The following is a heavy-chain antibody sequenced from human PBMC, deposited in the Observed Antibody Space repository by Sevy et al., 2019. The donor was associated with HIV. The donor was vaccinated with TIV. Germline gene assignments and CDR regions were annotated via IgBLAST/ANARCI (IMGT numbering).Heavy chain of an antibody. J-gene: IGHJ4*02. CDR2: ISGSGDST. CDR3: AKPRGSFYFDY. Sequence: GGSLRLSCAASAFSFNTYAMSWVRRAPGKGLEWVSTISGSGDSTFYSDSVKGWFTISRDNSKNTLYLQMNSLRAEDTAVYYCAKPRGSFYFDYWGQGTLVTVSS. CDR1: AFSFNTYA. V-gene: IGHV3-23*01. D-gene: IGHD3-16*01.